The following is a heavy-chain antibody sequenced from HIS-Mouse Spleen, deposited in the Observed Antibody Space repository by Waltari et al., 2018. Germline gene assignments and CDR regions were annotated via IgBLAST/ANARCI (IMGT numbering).Heavy chain of an antibody. CDR3: ARGLFSSSSNWFDP. CDR1: GYTFTGYY. V-gene: IGHV1-2*02. J-gene: IGHJ5*02. D-gene: IGHD6-6*01. CDR2: INPNSRGT. Sequence: QVQLVQSGAEVKKPGASVKVSCKASGYTFTGYYMHWVRQAPGQGLEWMGGINPNSRGTNYAQKFQGRVTMTRDTSISTAYMELSRLRSDDTAVYYCARGLFSSSSNWFDPWGQGTLVTVSS.